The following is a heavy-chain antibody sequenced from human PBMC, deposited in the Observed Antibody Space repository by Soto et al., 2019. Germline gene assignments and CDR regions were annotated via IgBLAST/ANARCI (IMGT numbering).Heavy chain of an antibody. D-gene: IGHD3-9*01. Sequence: SVKVSCKASGFTFDSSARQWVRQARGQRLEWIGWIVVGSGNTNYAQKFQERVTITRDMSTSTAYMELSSLRSEDTAVYYCAASVLRYFDWPGPYYYYYGMDVWGQGTTVTVSS. J-gene: IGHJ6*02. CDR2: IVVGSGNT. CDR3: AASVLRYFDWPGPYYYYYGMDV. V-gene: IGHV1-58*02. CDR1: GFTFDSSA.